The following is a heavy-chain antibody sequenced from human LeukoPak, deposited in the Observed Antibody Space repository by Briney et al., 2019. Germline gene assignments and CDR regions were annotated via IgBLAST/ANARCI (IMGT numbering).Heavy chain of an antibody. CDR3: ARDQDGSYPLAGDY. D-gene: IGHD1-26*01. CDR2: IYYSGST. Sequence: PSQTLSLTCTVSGGSISSYYWSWIRQPPGKGLEWIGYIYYSGSTNYNPSLKSRVTISVDTSKNQFSLKLSSVTAADTAVYYCARDQDGSYPLAGDYWGQGTLVTVSS. J-gene: IGHJ4*02. CDR1: GGSISSYY. V-gene: IGHV4-59*01.